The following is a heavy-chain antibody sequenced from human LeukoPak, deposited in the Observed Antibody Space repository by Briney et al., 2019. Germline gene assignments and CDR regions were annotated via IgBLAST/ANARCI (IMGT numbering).Heavy chain of an antibody. CDR2: IYYSGST. V-gene: IGHV4-39*07. CDR1: GGSISSSSYY. D-gene: IGHD6-19*01. CDR3: ARDGVAVAGRDY. J-gene: IGHJ4*02. Sequence: SETLSLTCTVSGGSISSSSYYWGWIRQPPGTGLEWIGSIYYSGSTYYNPSLKSRVTISVDTSKNQFSLKLSSVTAADTAVYYCARDGVAVAGRDYWGQGTLVTVSS.